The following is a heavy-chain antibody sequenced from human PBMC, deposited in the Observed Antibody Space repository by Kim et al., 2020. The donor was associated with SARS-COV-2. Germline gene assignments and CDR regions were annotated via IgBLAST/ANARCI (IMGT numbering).Heavy chain of an antibody. Sequence: YNSPTLRSRVVMSVDTSKSHFSLKMTSMTAADTAVYYCARDRDGYNKFDHWGQGTLVTVSS. J-gene: IGHJ4*02. D-gene: IGHD5-12*01. CDR3: ARDRDGYNKFDH. V-gene: IGHV4-31*02.